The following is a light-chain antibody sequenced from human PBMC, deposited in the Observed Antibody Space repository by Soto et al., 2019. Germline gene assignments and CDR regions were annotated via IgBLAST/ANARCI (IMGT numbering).Light chain of an antibody. Sequence: DVQMTQSPSAMSASVGDRITITCRASHDISNYLAWFQQKPGKVPELLIGGASLLERGVPARFSGSESGTQFTLTISNLQPEDFATDYSLQHDTYPWTVGQGTKVEIK. V-gene: IGKV1-17*03. CDR3: LQHDTYPWT. CDR2: GAS. J-gene: IGKJ1*01. CDR1: HDISNY.